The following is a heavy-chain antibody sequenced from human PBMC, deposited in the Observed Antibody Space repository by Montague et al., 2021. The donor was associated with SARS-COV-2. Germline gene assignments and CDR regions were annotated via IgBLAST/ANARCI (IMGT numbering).Heavy chain of an antibody. V-gene: IGHV6-1*01. CDR3: ARDLDYYGSGSYPEGFDP. D-gene: IGHD3-10*01. CDR2: TYYRSKWYN. CDR1: GDSVCSNDPA. J-gene: IGHJ5*02. Sequence: CAISGDSVCSNDPAWSWDRQTPSSGLDWLVRTYYRSKWYNDYAVSVKSRITINPDTSENQFSLQLNSVTPEDTAVYYCARDLDYYGSGSYPEGFDPWGQGTLVTVSS.